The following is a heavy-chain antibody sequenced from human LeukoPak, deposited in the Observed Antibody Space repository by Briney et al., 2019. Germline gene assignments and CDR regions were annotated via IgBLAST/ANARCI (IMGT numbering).Heavy chain of an antibody. CDR1: GFTFSTFA. CDR3: AKTGRVPREIRVYFDY. V-gene: IGHV3-23*01. CDR2: IFPSGGEI. D-gene: IGHD3-10*01. Sequence: GGSLRLSCAASGFTFSTFAMIWVRQPPGKGLEWVSSIFPSGGEIHYADSVRGRFTISRDNSKSTLSLQMNSLRAEDTAVYYCAKTGRVPREIRVYFDYWGQGTLVTVSS. J-gene: IGHJ4*02.